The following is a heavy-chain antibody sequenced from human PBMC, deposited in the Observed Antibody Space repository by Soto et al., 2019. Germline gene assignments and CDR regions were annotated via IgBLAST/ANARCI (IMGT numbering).Heavy chain of an antibody. V-gene: IGHV4-34*01. Sequence: SETLSLTCAVYGVSFIGYYWSWIRQPPGKGLEWIGEINHSGSTNYNPSLKSRVTISVDTSKSQFSLKLSSVTAADTAVYYCAATYYDFWSGYKILYYFEFWGQGTLVTVSS. CDR3: AATYYDFWSGYKILYYFEF. D-gene: IGHD3-3*01. CDR1: GVSFIGYY. CDR2: INHSGST. J-gene: IGHJ4*02.